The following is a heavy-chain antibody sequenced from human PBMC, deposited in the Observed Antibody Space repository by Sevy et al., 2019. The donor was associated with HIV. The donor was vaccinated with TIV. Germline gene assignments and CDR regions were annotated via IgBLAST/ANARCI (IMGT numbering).Heavy chain of an antibody. CDR2: ISGYTGNT. Sequence: ASVKVSCKPSGYTFTSHGISWVRQAPGQGLEWMGWISGYTGNTNYAQKFQGRVTMTTDTSTRTAYMDLRSLRSDDTAVYYCARDPTGNYYDTSGYFDYWGQGTLVTVSS. V-gene: IGHV1-18*01. CDR1: GYTFTSHG. J-gene: IGHJ4*02. CDR3: ARDPTGNYYDTSGYFDY. D-gene: IGHD3-22*01.